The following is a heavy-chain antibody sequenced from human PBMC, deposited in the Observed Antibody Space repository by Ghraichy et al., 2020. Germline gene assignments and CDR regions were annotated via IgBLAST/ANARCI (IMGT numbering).Heavy chain of an antibody. J-gene: IGHJ4*02. V-gene: IGHV3-21*01. Sequence: GESLNISCAASGFTFSSYSMNWVRQAPGKGLEWVSSISSSSSYIYYADSVKGRFTISRDNAKNSLYLQMNSLRAEDTAVYYCARDLWDPLGAWDYWGQGTLVTVSS. CDR3: ARDLWDPLGAWDY. CDR2: ISSSSSYI. CDR1: GFTFSSYS. D-gene: IGHD1-26*01.